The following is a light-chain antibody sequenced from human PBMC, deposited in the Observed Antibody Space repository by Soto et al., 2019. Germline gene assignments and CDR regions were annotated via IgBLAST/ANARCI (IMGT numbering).Light chain of an antibody. CDR2: KVS. J-gene: IGKJ2*01. CDR3: MQAAYWPYT. CDR1: LSLVYSDGNIY. V-gene: IGKV2-30*01. Sequence: EAVLTQSPATLPVTLGQPASISCRSSLSLVYSDGNIYFNWFQQRPGHSPRRLIYKVSSRDSGGTDCFSGSGSGTEFTLKISRVEAEDVAVYYCMQAAYWPYTFGQGTRLEIK.